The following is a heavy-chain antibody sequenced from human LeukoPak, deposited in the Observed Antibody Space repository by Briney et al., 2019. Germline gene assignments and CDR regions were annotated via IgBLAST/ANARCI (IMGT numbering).Heavy chain of an antibody. J-gene: IGHJ4*02. V-gene: IGHV6-1*01. CDR2: TYYRSKWYN. CDR1: GDSVSSNSAA. D-gene: IGHD3/OR15-3a*01. CDR3: ARSPPIAPTIWTAFDY. Sequence: PSQTLPLTCAISGDSVSSNSAAWNWIRQSPSRGLEWLGRTYYRSKWYNDYAVSVKSRITINPDTSKNQFSLQLNSVTPEDTAVYYCARSPPIAPTIWTAFDYWGQGTLVTVSS.